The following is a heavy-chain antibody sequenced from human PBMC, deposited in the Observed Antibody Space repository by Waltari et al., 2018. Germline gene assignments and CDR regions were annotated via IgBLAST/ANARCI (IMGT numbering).Heavy chain of an antibody. V-gene: IGHV3-21*01. D-gene: IGHD3-16*01. CDR3: ARASGGTAFDI. J-gene: IGHJ3*02. CDR1: GGTCSSYS. CDR2: LRSRRSSI. Sequence: EVQLVESGGGLVKHGGCMRLYGAAAGGTCSSYSMNWVRQAPGKRLEWVASLRSRRSSISSAISVEVRFTISRDTANNSLYLQMNSLRAEDTTVYYCARASGGTAFDIWGQGTMVTVSS.